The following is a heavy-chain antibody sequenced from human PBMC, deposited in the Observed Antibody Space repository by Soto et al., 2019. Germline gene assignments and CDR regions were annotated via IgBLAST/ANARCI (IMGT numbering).Heavy chain of an antibody. CDR2: INAGNGNT. D-gene: IGHD4-4*01. CDR3: ARAQVTYYYYGMDV. V-gene: IGHV1-3*01. J-gene: IGHJ6*02. Sequence: ASVKVSGKASGYTFTSYAMHWVRQAPGQRLEWMGWINAGNGNTKYSQKFQGRVTITRDTSASTAYMELSSLRSEDTAVYYCARAQVTYYYYGMDVWGQGTTVTVSS. CDR1: GYTFTSYA.